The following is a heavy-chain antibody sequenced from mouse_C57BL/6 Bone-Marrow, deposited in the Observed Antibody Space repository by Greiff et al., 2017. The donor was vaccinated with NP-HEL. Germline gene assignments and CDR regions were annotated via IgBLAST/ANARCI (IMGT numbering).Heavy chain of an antibody. J-gene: IGHJ4*01. D-gene: IGHD2-1*01. Sequence: EVKVVESGGGLVKPGGSLKLSCAASGFTFSSYAMSWVRQTPEKRLEWVATISDGGSYTYYPDNVKGRFTISRDNAKNNLYLQMSHLKSEDTAMYYYERVLGGNYDYAMDYWGQGTSVTVSS. CDR2: ISDGGSYT. CDR3: ERVLGGNYDYAMDY. CDR1: GFTFSSYA. V-gene: IGHV5-4*03.